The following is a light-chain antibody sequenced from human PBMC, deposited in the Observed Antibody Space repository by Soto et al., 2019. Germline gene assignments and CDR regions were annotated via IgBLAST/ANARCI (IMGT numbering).Light chain of an antibody. Sequence: EIVMTQSPATLSVSPGERATLSCRASQSVSSYLAWYQQKPGQAPRLLIYDASNRATGIPARFSGSGSGTDFTLTISSLEPEDFAVYHCQQRSNWPITSGQVTRPGI. V-gene: IGKV3-11*01. CDR3: QQRSNWPIT. J-gene: IGKJ5*01. CDR2: DAS. CDR1: QSVSSY.